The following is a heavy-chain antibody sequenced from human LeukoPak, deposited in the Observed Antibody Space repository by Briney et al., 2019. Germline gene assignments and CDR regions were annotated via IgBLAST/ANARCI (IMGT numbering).Heavy chain of an antibody. CDR3: AREYYYDSSGYYLAFDI. J-gene: IGHJ3*02. D-gene: IGHD3-22*01. CDR2: IYYSGST. V-gene: IGHV4-59*01. CDR1: GGSFSGYY. Sequence: PSETLSLTCAVYGGSFSGYYWSWIRQPPGKGLEWIGYIYYSGSTNYNPSLKSRVTISVDTSKNQFSLKLSSVTAADTAVYYCAREYYYDSSGYYLAFDIWGQGTMVTVSS.